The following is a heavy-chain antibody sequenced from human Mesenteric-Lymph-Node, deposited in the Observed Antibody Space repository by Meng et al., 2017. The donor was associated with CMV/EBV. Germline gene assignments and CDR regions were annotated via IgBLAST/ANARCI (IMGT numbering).Heavy chain of an antibody. CDR3: ARDSTVVNGYDAFDI. Sequence: SVKVSCKASGGTFSSYAISWVRQAPGQGLEWMGGIIPILGIANYAQKFQGRVTITADKSTSTAYMELNSLRSEDTAVYYCARDSTVVNGYDAFDIWGQGTMVTVSS. V-gene: IGHV1-69*10. CDR2: IIPILGIA. CDR1: GGTFSSYA. D-gene: IGHD4-23*01. J-gene: IGHJ3*02.